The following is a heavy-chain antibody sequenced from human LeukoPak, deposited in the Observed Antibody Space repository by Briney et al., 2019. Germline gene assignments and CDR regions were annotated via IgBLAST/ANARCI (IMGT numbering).Heavy chain of an antibody. J-gene: IGHJ4*02. CDR2: INIDGSST. V-gene: IGHV3-74*01. Sequence: PGGSLTLSCAASGFTFSNYWMHWVRQAPGKGLVWVSRINIDGSSTTYADSVKGRFTISRDNAKNTLSLQMNSLRAEDTAVYYCARDMGYCFDYWGQGTLVTVSS. CDR3: ARDMGYCFDY. D-gene: IGHD2-15*01. CDR1: GFTFSNYW.